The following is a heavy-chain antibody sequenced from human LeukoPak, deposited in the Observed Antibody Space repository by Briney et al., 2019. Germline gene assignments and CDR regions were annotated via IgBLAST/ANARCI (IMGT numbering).Heavy chain of an antibody. CDR1: GFTFSSFA. V-gene: IGHV4-30-2*03. CDR3: ARHGNWGGPDY. CDR2: IYYIGST. D-gene: IGHD7-27*01. J-gene: IGHJ4*02. Sequence: LRLSCAASGFTFSSFAMSWVRQPPGKGLEWIGSIYYIGSTYYNPSLKSRVTISVDTSKNQFSLRLSSVTAADTAVYYCARHGNWGGPDYWGQGTLVTVSS.